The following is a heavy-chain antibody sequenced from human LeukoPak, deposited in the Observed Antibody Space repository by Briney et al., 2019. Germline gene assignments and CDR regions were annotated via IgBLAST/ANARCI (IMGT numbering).Heavy chain of an antibody. CDR2: INTDGSSR. CDR1: GFTFSTYW. J-gene: IGHJ4*02. D-gene: IGHD6-13*01. CDR3: ARDHSSWEVPSDY. Sequence: GGSLRLSCAASGFTFSTYWMHWVRQVPGKGLVWVSGINTDGSSRSYADSVKGRFTISRDNAKNTLYLQMNSLSAEDTAVYYCARDHSSWEVPSDYWGQGTLVTVSS. V-gene: IGHV3-74*01.